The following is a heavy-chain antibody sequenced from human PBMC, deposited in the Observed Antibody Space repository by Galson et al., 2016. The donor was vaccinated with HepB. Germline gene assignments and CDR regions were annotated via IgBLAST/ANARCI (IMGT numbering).Heavy chain of an antibody. J-gene: IGHJ4*02. CDR3: ARQPGYTYGWGQPLAAELDY. Sequence: QSGAEVKKPGESLKISCKGSGYSFSNYWIGWVRQMPGKGLEWMGIIYPGDSDTRYSPSFQGQVTISADKSISTAYLQWSSLKASDTAMPYCARQPGYTYGWGQPLAAELDYWGQGTVVTVST. CDR2: IYPGDSDT. D-gene: IGHD5-18*01. CDR1: GYSFSNYW. V-gene: IGHV5-51*01.